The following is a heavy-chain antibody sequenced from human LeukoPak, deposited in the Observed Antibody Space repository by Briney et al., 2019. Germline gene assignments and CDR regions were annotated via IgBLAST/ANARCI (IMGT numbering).Heavy chain of an antibody. CDR2: IYTSGST. V-gene: IGHV4-4*07. D-gene: IGHD6-6*01. Sequence: SETLSLTCTVSGGSISSHYWSWIRQPAGKGLEWIGRIYTSGSTNYNPSLKSRVTMSVDTSKNQFSLKLSSVTAADTAVYYCARDRFSIAARPYYYYYYMDVWGKGTTVTVSS. J-gene: IGHJ6*03. CDR1: GGSISSHY. CDR3: ARDRFSIAARPYYYYYYMDV.